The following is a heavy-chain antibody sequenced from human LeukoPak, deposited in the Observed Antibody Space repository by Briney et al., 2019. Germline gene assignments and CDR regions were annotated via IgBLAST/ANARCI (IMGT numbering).Heavy chain of an antibody. CDR3: ARGYYDSRGYSNTFDI. Sequence: SETLSLTCAVSGASISSSYWSWIRQPPGKGLEWIGYINYSGNTKYNPSLESRVTISVDASNNQFSLRLSSVTAADTAFYYCARGYYDSRGYSNTFDIWGQGTLATVSS. D-gene: IGHD3-22*01. J-gene: IGHJ3*02. CDR2: INYSGNT. CDR1: GASISSSY. V-gene: IGHV4-59*01.